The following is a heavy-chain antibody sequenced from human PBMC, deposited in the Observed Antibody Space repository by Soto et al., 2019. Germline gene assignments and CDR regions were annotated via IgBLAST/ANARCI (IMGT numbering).Heavy chain of an antibody. J-gene: IGHJ4*02. CDR1: GFTFSSYA. CDR3: AKGSDPYRPFYFAF. CDR2: ITGSGGDT. D-gene: IGHD6-25*01. Sequence: PGGSLKLSCAASGFTFSSYAMSWVRQAPGKGLEWVSAITGSGGDTYYADSVKGRFTLSRDNSENTLYLQMSTLRAEDTAVYYCAKGSDPYRPFYFAFWARGPLVPVSS. V-gene: IGHV3-23*01.